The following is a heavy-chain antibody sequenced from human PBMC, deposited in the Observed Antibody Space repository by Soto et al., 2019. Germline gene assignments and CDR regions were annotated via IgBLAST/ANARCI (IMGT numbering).Heavy chain of an antibody. V-gene: IGHV3-23*01. J-gene: IGHJ5*01. D-gene: IGHD6-25*01. CDR1: GFTFSNYA. Sequence: EVQLLESGGGLVQPGRSLRLSCAASGFTFSNYAMSWVRQAPGQGLDWVSAISGSGGTTYYADTVKGRFTISRDNSKTMLFLQMNSLRDEAAAVYYCAKFFVETGSNSGWPWSLHSGGQGTLVTVTS. CDR2: ISGSGGTT. CDR3: AKFFVETGSNSGWPWSLHS.